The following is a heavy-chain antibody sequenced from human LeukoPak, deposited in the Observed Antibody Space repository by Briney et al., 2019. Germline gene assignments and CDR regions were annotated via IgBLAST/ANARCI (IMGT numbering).Heavy chain of an antibody. D-gene: IGHD6-6*01. Sequence: GASVKVSCKASGYTFTGYYMHWVRQAPGQGLEWMEWINPNSGATNYAQKFQGRVTMTRDTSISTASMELSSLKPDDTAVYYCARAIAVRREDYWGQGTLVTVSS. V-gene: IGHV1-2*02. CDR1: GYTFTGYY. CDR2: INPNSGAT. CDR3: ARAIAVRREDY. J-gene: IGHJ4*02.